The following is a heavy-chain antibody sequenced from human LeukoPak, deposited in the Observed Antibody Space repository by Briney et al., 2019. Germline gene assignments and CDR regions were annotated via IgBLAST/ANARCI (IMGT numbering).Heavy chain of an antibody. V-gene: IGHV4-59*01. J-gene: IGHJ4*02. CDR1: GGSISSYY. CDR3: ARDGLKGSDY. CDR2: IYYSGST. Sequence: PSETLSLTCTVSGGSISSYYWSWIRQPPGKGLEWIGYIYYSGSTNYNPSLKSRVTISVDTSKNQFSLKLSSVTAADTAVYYCARDGLKGSDYWGQGTLVTVPS. D-gene: IGHD3-16*01.